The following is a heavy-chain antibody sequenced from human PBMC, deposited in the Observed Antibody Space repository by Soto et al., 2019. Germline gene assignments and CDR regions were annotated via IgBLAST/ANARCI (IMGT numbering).Heavy chain of an antibody. Sequence: QVQLVESGGGVVQPGRSLRLSCAASGFTFSNYAIHWVRQAPGRGLEWVTVISFDGSNKYYADSVKSRFTISRDNSKNTVYLQMNSLRVEDTAVYYCAKHGIAWDQTLSQPNWFDPWGQGTLVTVSS. CDR2: ISFDGSNK. CDR3: AKHGIAWDQTLSQPNWFDP. CDR1: GFTFSNYA. D-gene: IGHD2-2*01. J-gene: IGHJ5*02. V-gene: IGHV3-30*18.